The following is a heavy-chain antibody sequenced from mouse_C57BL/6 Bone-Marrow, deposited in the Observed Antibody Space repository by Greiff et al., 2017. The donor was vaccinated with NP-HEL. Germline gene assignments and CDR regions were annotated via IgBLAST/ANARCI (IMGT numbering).Heavy chain of an antibody. D-gene: IGHD3-2*02. Sequence: QVQLKESGAELVRPGTSVKVSCKASGYAFTNYLIEWVKQRPGQGLEWIGVINPGSGGTNYNEKFKGKATLTADKSSSTAYMQLSSLTSEDSAVYFWHSSGYRAWFAYWGQGTLVTVSA. J-gene: IGHJ3*01. CDR2: INPGSGGT. V-gene: IGHV1-54*01. CDR3: HSSGYRAWFAY. CDR1: GYAFTNYL.